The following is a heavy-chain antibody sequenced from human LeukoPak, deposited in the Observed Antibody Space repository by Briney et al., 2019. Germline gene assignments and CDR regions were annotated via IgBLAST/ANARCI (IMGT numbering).Heavy chain of an antibody. D-gene: IGHD6-13*01. V-gene: IGHV1-18*01. CDR1: GYIFTSYG. CDR3: ARGSYSSSREYYFDY. J-gene: IGHJ4*02. Sequence: ASVKVSCKASGYIFTSYGISWVRQAPGQGLEWMGWISAYNGNTNYAQKLQGRVTMTTDSSTSTAYMELRSLRSDDTAVYYCARGSYSSSREYYFDYWGQGTLVTVSS. CDR2: ISAYNGNT.